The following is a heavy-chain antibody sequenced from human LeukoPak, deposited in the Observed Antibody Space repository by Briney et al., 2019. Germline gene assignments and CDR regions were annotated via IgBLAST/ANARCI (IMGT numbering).Heavy chain of an antibody. CDR2: ISGSGGST. V-gene: IGHV3-23*01. CDR1: GFTFDDYA. J-gene: IGHJ4*02. CDR3: AKVGDYYDSSGYYPG. Sequence: PGGSLRLSCAASGFTFDDYAMHWVRQAPGKGLEWVSAISGSGGSTYYADSVKGRFTISRDNSKNTLYLQMNSLRAEDTAVYYCAKVGDYYDSSGYYPGWGQGTLVTVSS. D-gene: IGHD3-22*01.